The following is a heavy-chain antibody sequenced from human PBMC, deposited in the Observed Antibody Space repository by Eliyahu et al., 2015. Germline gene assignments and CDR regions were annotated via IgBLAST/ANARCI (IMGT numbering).Heavy chain of an antibody. J-gene: IGHJ4*02. CDR2: IKSKADGETT. CDR1: GFTFRTAW. D-gene: IGHD3-10*01. Sequence: EVHLVESGGGLVKPGGSLRLSCAASGFTFRTAWMXWVRQAPGKGLEWVGRIKSKADGETTDYAAPVKGRFTISRDDSESTLYLQMNGLKTEDTAVYYCTTDWVPSGWGSGSYDYWGQGTLVTVSS. CDR3: TTDWVPSGWGSGSYDY. V-gene: IGHV3-15*01.